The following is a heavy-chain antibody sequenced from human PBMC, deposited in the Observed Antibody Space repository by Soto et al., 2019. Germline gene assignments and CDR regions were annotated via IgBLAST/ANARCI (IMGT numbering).Heavy chain of an antibody. D-gene: IGHD4-17*01. CDR2: INVHDGNT. Sequence: ASVKVSCKASDYNFKVYGISWVRQTPGQGLEWMGWINVHDGNTNFGEKFKGRITLTTDKSTDTAYMELWNLRVDDTAMYYCARADYGENNWLDPWGPGTQVTVSS. V-gene: IGHV1-18*01. J-gene: IGHJ5*02. CDR1: DYNFKVYG. CDR3: ARADYGENNWLDP.